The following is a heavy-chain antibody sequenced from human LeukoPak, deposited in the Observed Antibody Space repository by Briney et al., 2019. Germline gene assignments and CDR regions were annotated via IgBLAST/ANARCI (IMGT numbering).Heavy chain of an antibody. CDR2: ISSSSSYI. V-gene: IGHV3-21*01. J-gene: IGHJ6*02. Sequence: GGSLRLSCAASGFTFSSYSMNWVRQAPGKGLEWVSSISSSSSYIYYADSVKGRFTISRDNAKNSLYLQMNSLRAEDTAVYYCARGPSGSYHPVGYGMDVWGQGTTVTVSS. CDR3: ARGPSGSYHPVGYGMDV. D-gene: IGHD1-26*01. CDR1: GFTFSSYS.